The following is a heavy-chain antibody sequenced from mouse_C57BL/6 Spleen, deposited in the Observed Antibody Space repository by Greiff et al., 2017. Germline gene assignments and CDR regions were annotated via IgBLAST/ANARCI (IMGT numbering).Heavy chain of an antibody. CDR1: GYTFTDYE. CDR3: TGITTVVAGDY. V-gene: IGHV1-15*01. J-gene: IGHJ2*01. D-gene: IGHD1-1*01. CDR2: IDPETGGT. Sequence: VQLVESGAELVRPGASVTLSCKASGYTFTDYEMHWVKQTPVHGLEWIGAIDPETGGTAYNQKFKGKAILTADKSSSTAYMELRSLTSEDSAVYYCTGITTVVAGDYWGQGTTLTVSS.